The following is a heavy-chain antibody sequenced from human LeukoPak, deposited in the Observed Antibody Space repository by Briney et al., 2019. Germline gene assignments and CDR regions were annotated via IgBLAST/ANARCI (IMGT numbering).Heavy chain of an antibody. D-gene: IGHD3-16*01. CDR3: ARAGEML. V-gene: IGHV4-38-2*02. J-gene: IGHJ4*02. CDR1: GGSISSYY. CDR2: IYHSGST. Sequence: SETLSLTCTVSGGSISSYYWSWIRQPPGKGLEWIGSIYHSGSTYYNPSLKSRVTISVDTSKNQFSLKLSSVTAADTAVYYCARAGEMLWGQGTLVTVSS.